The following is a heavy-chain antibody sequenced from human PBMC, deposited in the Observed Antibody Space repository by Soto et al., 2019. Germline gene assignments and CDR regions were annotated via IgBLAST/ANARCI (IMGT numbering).Heavy chain of an antibody. CDR3: ASLVASETGYGMDV. Sequence: DVQLVESGGGLVKPGGSLRLSCAASGFIFSSHNINWVRQAPGKGLEWVSSITGSSSYIFYADSVKGRFTISRDNAKNTVYLQMNRLRAEDTGVYYCASLVASETGYGMDVWGQGTTVTVSS. D-gene: IGHD3-9*01. J-gene: IGHJ6*02. CDR2: ITGSSSYI. V-gene: IGHV3-21*06. CDR1: GFIFSSHN.